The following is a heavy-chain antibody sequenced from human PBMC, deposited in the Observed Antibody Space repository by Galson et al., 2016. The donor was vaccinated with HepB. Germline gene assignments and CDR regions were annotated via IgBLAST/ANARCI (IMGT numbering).Heavy chain of an antibody. V-gene: IGHV4-39*01. J-gene: IGHJ4*02. CDR2: HFHTGST. D-gene: IGHD3-10*02. Sequence: SETLSLTCSVSGASITSRNYYWGWIRQPPGKGLEWIATHFHTGSTYYKASLKSRVPISADTSKNQVSLRLSSVTAADTAVYSCATQGHRGDFTYVLWAFWGQGALVTVSS. CDR3: ATQGHRGDFTYVLWAF. CDR1: GASITSRNYY.